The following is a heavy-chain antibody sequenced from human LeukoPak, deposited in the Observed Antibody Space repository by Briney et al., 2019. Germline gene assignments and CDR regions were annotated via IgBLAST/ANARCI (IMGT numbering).Heavy chain of an antibody. V-gene: IGHV3-30-3*01. CDR3: VREGYYESGSSPTFYFDF. CDR2: ISHDVNVK. Sequence: GGSLRLSCVASGFPFSSYWMTWVRQVPGKGLEWVAVISHDVNVKFYADSVKGRLTISRDNSAKTVYLQMNSLRPDDAAVYYCVREGYYESGSSPTFYFDFWGQGTVVAVS. J-gene: IGHJ4*02. CDR1: GFPFSSYW. D-gene: IGHD3-10*01.